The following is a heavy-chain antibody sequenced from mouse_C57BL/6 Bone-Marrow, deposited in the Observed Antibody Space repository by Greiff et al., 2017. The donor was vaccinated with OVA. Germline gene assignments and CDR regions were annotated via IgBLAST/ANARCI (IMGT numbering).Heavy chain of an antibody. CDR2: FYPGSGSI. CDR3: ARHGSTMVTTTDWYFDV. CDR1: GYTFTEYT. D-gene: IGHD2-2*01. V-gene: IGHV1-62-2*01. Sequence: QVQLQQSGAELVKPGASVKLSCKASGYTFTEYTIHWVKQRSGQGLEWIGWFYPGSGSIKHNEKFKDKATLTADKSSSTVYMELSRLTSEDSAVYFCARHGSTMVTTTDWYFDVWGTGTTVTVSS. J-gene: IGHJ1*03.